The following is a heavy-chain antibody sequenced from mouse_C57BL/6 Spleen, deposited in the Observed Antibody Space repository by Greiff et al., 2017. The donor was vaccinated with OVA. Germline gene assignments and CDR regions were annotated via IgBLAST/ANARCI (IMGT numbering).Heavy chain of an antibody. Sequence: QVTLKVSGPGILQPSPTLSLSCSFSGFSLSTFGMGVGWLRQPSGKGLEWLAHIWWDDAKYYNPVLKSRPTISKDTSKNQVYLKIANVDTADSGRYYCARIAPGYYLDYWGQGTTLTVSS. CDR3: ARIAPGYYLDY. CDR2: IWWDDAK. J-gene: IGHJ2*01. V-gene: IGHV8-8*01. CDR1: GFSLSTFGMG.